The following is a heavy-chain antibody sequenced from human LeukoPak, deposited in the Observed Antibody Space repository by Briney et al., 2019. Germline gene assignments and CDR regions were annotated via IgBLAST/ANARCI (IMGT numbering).Heavy chain of an antibody. CDR1: RGSISSSSYY. CDR3: ARHAGYCSGGSCLRGPYYYYYYMDV. J-gene: IGHJ6*03. Sequence: PSETLSLTCTVSRGSISSSSYYWGWIRQPPGKGLEWIGSIYYSGSTYYNPSLRSRVTISVDTSKNQFSLKLSSVAAAGTAVYYCARHAGYCSGGSCLRGPYYYYYYMDVWGKGTTVTVSS. CDR2: IYYSGST. D-gene: IGHD2-15*01. V-gene: IGHV4-39*01.